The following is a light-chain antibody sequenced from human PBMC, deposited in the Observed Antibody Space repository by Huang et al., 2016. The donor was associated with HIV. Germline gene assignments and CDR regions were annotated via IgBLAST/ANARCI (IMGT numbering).Light chain of an antibody. J-gene: IGKJ4*01. Sequence: EIEMTQSPAILSVSPEERATHSCRASQSVNSDLAWYLQKPGPAPRLLIYGASTRAIGIPAKFSGTWSGTEFSLSISNLQSDDFGVYYCQQYNDWPPLTFGGGTKVEI. V-gene: IGKV3-15*01. CDR1: QSVNSD. CDR3: QQYNDWPPLT. CDR2: GAS.